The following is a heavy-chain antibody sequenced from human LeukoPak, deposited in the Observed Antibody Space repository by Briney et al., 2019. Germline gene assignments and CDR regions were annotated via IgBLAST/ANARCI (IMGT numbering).Heavy chain of an antibody. Sequence: SETLSLTCAVYGGSFSGYYWSWIRQPPGKGLEWIGEINHSGSTNYNPSLKSRVTISVDTSKNQFSLKLSSVTAADTAVYYCARGRTVTVDYWGQGTLVTVSS. J-gene: IGHJ4*02. V-gene: IGHV4-34*01. CDR3: ARGRTVTVDY. D-gene: IGHD4-17*01. CDR2: INHSGST. CDR1: GGSFSGYY.